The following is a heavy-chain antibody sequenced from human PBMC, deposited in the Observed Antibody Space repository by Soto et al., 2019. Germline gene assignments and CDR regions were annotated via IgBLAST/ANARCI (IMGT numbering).Heavy chain of an antibody. Sequence: GASVKVSCKASGYTFTGYYMHWVRQAPGQGLEWMGGINPNSGGTNYAQKFQGRVTMTRDTSISTAYMELSRLRSDDTAVYYCARGGYYDSSGYYMAGYYGMDVWGQGTTGTVS. V-gene: IGHV1-2*02. CDR2: INPNSGGT. J-gene: IGHJ6*02. CDR1: GYTFTGYY. CDR3: ARGGYYDSSGYYMAGYYGMDV. D-gene: IGHD3-22*01.